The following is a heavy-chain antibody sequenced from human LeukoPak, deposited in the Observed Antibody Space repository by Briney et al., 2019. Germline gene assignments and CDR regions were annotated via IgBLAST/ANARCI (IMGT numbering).Heavy chain of an antibody. CDR1: GFTFSSYG. D-gene: IGHD2-15*01. J-gene: IGHJ4*02. CDR3: AGAPTVVAAFDY. V-gene: IGHV3-33*01. Sequence: GRSLRLSCAASGFTFSSYGMHWVRQAPGKGLEWVAVIWYDGSNKYYADSVKGRFTISRDNSKNTLYLQMNSLRAEDTAVYYCAGAPTVVAAFDYWGQGTLVTVSS. CDR2: IWYDGSNK.